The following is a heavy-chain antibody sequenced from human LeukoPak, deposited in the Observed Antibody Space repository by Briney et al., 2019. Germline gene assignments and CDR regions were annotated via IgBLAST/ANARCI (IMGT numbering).Heavy chain of an antibody. CDR1: GYTFTGYY. CDR3: ARDPWATYSDYDSSY. J-gene: IGHJ4*02. Sequence: ASVKVSCKASGYTFTGYYMHWVRQAPGQGLEWMGWINPNSGGTKYAQKFQGRVTMTRDTSISTTYMELSRLRSDDTAVYYCARDPWATYSDYDSSYWGQGTLVTVSS. CDR2: INPNSGGT. V-gene: IGHV1-2*02. D-gene: IGHD5-12*01.